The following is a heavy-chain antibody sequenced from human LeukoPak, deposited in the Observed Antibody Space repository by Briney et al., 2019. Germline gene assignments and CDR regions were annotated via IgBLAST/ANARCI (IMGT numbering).Heavy chain of an antibody. V-gene: IGHV4-34*01. CDR3: ARGVPYSSSWYNY. Sequence: SETLSLTCAVYGGSFSGYYWSWIRQPPGKGLEWIGEINHSGGTNYNPSLKSRVTISVDTSKNQFSLKLSSVTAADTAVYYCARGVPYSSSWYNYWGQGTLVTVSS. D-gene: IGHD6-13*01. CDR1: GGSFSGYY. CDR2: INHSGGT. J-gene: IGHJ4*02.